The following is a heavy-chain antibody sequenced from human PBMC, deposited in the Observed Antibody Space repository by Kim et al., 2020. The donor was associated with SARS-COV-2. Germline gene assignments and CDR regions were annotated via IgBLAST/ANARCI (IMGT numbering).Heavy chain of an antibody. J-gene: IGHJ6*02. D-gene: IGHD3-22*01. CDR3: TTGSFYYDSSGYPYYYYYYGMDV. CDR2: IKSKTDGGTT. V-gene: IGHV3-15*01. CDR1: GFTFSNAW. Sequence: GGSLRLSCAASGFTFSNAWMSWVRQAPGKGLEWVGRIKSKTDGGTTDYAAPVKGRFTISRDDSKNTLYLQMNSLKTEDTAVYYCTTGSFYYDSSGYPYYYYYYGMDVWGQGTTVTVSS.